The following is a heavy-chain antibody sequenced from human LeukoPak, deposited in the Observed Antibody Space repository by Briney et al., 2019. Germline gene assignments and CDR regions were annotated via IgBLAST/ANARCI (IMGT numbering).Heavy chain of an antibody. J-gene: IGHJ5*02. CDR2: IYYSGST. Sequence: PSETLSLTCTVSGGSISTYYWSWTRQPPGKGLEWIGYIYYSGSTNYNPSLKSRVTISVDTSKNQFSLKLSSVTAADTAVYYCARASNWFDPWGQGTLVTVSS. CDR1: GGSISTYY. V-gene: IGHV4-59*01. CDR3: ARASNWFDP.